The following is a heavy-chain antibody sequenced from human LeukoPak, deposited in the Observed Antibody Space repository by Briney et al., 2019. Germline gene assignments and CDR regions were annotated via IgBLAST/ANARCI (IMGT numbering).Heavy chain of an antibody. V-gene: IGHV4-39*07. CDR1: GGSISSSGYY. J-gene: IGHJ4*02. Sequence: SETLSLTCTVSGGSISSSGYYWGWIRQPPGKGLEWIGSIYYTGSTYYNPSLKSRVTISIDTSKNQFSLKLSSVTAADTAVYYCARDLGGPLYSSSWYYWGQGTLVTVSS. CDR2: IYYTGST. D-gene: IGHD6-13*01. CDR3: ARDLGGPLYSSSWYY.